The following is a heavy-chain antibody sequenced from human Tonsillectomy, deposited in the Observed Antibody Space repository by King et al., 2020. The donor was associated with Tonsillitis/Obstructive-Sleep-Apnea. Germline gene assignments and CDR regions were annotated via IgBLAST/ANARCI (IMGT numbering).Heavy chain of an antibody. CDR3: ARTSRGYCSSTSCYKGSFDY. D-gene: IGHD2-2*02. CDR1: GFSLSTSGVG. V-gene: IGHV2-5*02. Sequence: TLKESGPTLVKPTQTLTLTCTFSGFSLSTSGVGGAWIRQPPGKALEWLALIYWDDDKRYSPSLKSRLTITKDTSKNQVVLTMTNMDPVDTATYYCARTSRGYCSSTSCYKGSFDYWGQGTLVTVSS. CDR2: IYWDDDK. J-gene: IGHJ4*02.